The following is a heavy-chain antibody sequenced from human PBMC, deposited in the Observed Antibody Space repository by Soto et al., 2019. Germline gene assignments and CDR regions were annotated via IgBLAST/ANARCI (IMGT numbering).Heavy chain of an antibody. V-gene: IGHV3-73*01. CDR3: TRSLVVPAAKGPAYYYMDV. D-gene: IGHD2-2*01. CDR2: IRSKANSYAT. J-gene: IGHJ6*03. CDR1: GFTFSGSA. Sequence: EVQLVESGGGLVQPGGSLKLSCAASGFTFSGSAMHWVRQASGKGLERVGRIRSKANSYATAYAASVKGRFTISRDDSKNTAYLQMNSLKTEDTAVYYCTRSLVVPAAKGPAYYYMDVWGKGTTVTVSS.